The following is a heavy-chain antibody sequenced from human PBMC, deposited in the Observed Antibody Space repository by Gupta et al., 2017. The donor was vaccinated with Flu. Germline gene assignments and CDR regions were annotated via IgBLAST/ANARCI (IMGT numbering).Heavy chain of an antibody. J-gene: IGHJ6*02. D-gene: IGHD6-19*01. V-gene: IGHV1-69*02. CDR1: GGTFSSYT. CDR3: ARVGVEYSSGWYISLTQRGYGMDV. Sequence: QVQLVQSGAEVKKPGSSVKVSCKASGGTFSSYTISWVRQAPGQGLEWMGRIIPILGIANYAQKFQGRVTITADKSTSTAYMELSSLRSEDTAVYYCARVGVEYSSGWYISLTQRGYGMDVWGQGTTVTVSS. CDR2: IIPILGIA.